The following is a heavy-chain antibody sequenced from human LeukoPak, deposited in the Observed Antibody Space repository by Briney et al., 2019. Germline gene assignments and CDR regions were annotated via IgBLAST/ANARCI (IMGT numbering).Heavy chain of an antibody. D-gene: IGHD6-13*01. CDR1: GFTFSSYG. CDR2: IWYDGSNK. CDR3: AKEGSIAAAGTAGRYYYYYMDV. V-gene: IGHV3-30*02. Sequence: GGSLRLSCAASGFTFSSYGMHWVRQATGKGLEWVAFIWYDGSNKYYADSVKGRFTSSRDNSKNTMYLQMNSLRAEDTAVYYCAKEGSIAAAGTAGRYYYYYMDVWGKGTTVTISS. J-gene: IGHJ6*03.